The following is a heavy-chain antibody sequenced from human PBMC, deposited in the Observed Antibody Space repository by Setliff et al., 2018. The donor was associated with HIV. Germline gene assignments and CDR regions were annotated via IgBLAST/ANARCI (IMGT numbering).Heavy chain of an antibody. V-gene: IGHV3-7*01. Sequence: GGSLRLSCTASGFTFGNYWMTWVRQAPGKGLEWVANIKEDGSEKYYADSVKGRFTISRDNAKNSLYLQMNSLRADDTAIYYCARDDPAGGIDYWGQGTLVTVSS. CDR1: GFTFGNYW. D-gene: IGHD1-26*01. J-gene: IGHJ4*02. CDR2: IKEDGSEK. CDR3: ARDDPAGGIDY.